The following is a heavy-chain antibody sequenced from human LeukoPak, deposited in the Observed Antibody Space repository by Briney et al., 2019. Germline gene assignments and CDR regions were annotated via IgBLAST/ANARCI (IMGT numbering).Heavy chain of an antibody. J-gene: IGHJ3*01. Sequence: GGSLRLSCAASGFTVSSKYMSWVRQAPGKGLEWVSVLYTGGTTYYADSVKGRFTISRDNSKNTVYLDMNSLRAEDTAVYYCARAVDIVATTPFDLWGQGTMVTVSS. CDR2: LYTGGTT. CDR3: ARAVDIVATTPFDL. D-gene: IGHD5-12*01. V-gene: IGHV3-66*01. CDR1: GFTVSSKY.